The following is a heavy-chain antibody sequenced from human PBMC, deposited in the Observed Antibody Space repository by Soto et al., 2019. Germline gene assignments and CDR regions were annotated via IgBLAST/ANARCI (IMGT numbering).Heavy chain of an antibody. Sequence: QVQLVESGGGVVQPGRSLRLSCAASGFTFSSYAMHWVRQAPGKGLEWVAVISYDGSNKYYADSVKGRFTISRDNSKNMLSLRXNSLRAEDTAVYYCAQAYYDFWSGYYPSYYYGMDVWGQGTTVTVSS. CDR2: ISYDGSNK. CDR3: AQAYYDFWSGYYPSYYYGMDV. V-gene: IGHV3-30-3*01. J-gene: IGHJ6*02. D-gene: IGHD3-3*01. CDR1: GFTFSSYA.